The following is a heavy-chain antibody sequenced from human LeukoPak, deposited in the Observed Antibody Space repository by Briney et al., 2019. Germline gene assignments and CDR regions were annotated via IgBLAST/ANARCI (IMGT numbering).Heavy chain of an antibody. V-gene: IGHV3-30*02. CDR1: GFRFNSYS. Sequence: PGGSLRLSCVASGFRFNSYSMSWVRQAPGKGLEWVAFIRYDGSNKYYADSVKGRFTISRDNSKNTLYLQMNSLRAEDTAVYYCAKDLGYCSSTSCPTSNWFDPWGQGTLVTVSS. CDR3: AKDLGYCSSTSCPTSNWFDP. CDR2: IRYDGSNK. D-gene: IGHD2-2*01. J-gene: IGHJ5*02.